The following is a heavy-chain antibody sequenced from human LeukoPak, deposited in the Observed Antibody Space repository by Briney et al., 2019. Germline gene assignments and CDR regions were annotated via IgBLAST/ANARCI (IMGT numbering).Heavy chain of an antibody. CDR1: GDSSSSGSYY. CDR3: ARAVVWLPFDY. CDR2: IHPSGST. D-gene: IGHD2-15*01. J-gene: IGHJ4*02. Sequence: SQTLSLTCTVSGDSSSSGSYYWSWIRQTAGKGLEWIGRIHPSGSTNYNPSLKSRVTISVDTSKNQFSLNLGSVTAADTAVYYCARAVVWLPFDYWGQGTLVTVSS. V-gene: IGHV4-61*02.